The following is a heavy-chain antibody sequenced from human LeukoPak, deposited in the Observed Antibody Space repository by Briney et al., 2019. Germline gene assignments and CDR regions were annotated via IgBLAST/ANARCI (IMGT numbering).Heavy chain of an antibody. J-gene: IGHJ6*02. CDR1: RGTFSSYA. D-gene: IGHD1/OR15-1a*01. V-gene: IGHV1-69*13. CDR2: IIPIFGTA. Sequence: ASVKVSCKASRGTFSSYAISWVRQAPGQGLEWMGGIIPIFGTANYAQKFQGRVTITADESTSTAYMELSSLRSEDTAVYYCARDPNSPYGMDVWGQGTTVTVSS. CDR3: ARDPNSPYGMDV.